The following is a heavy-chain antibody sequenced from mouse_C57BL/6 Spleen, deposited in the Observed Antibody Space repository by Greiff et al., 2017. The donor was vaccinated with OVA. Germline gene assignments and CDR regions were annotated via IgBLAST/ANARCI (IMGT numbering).Heavy chain of an antibody. D-gene: IGHD1-1*01. J-gene: IGHJ3*01. CDR3: ARYYYGSSSWCAD. V-gene: IGHV1-72*01. Sequence: QVQLQQPGAELVKPGASVKLSCKASGYTFTSYWMHWVKQRPGRGLEWIGRIDPNSGGTKYNEKFKSKATLTVDKPSSTAYMPLSSLTSEDSAVYYCARYYYGSSSWCADWGQGTLVTVSA. CDR1: GYTFTSYW. CDR2: IDPNSGGT.